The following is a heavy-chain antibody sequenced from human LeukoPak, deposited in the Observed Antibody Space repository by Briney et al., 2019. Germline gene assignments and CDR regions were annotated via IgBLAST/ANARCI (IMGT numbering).Heavy chain of an antibody. CDR3: AEGRRPSGWHPYD. Sequence: GGSLRLSCEASGFTLSSYAMSWVRQTPGKGLEWVSVITGGDGTTYYVDSVKGRFTISRDNSKNIVYLQMNSLRVDDTAVYYCAEGRRPSGWHPYDWGQGTLATVSS. J-gene: IGHJ4*02. CDR2: ITGGDGTT. CDR1: GFTLSSYA. V-gene: IGHV3-23*01. D-gene: IGHD6-19*01.